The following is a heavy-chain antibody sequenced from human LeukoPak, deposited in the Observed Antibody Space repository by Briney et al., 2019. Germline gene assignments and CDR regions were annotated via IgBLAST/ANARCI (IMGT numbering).Heavy chain of an antibody. CDR3: ARDSPPV. CDR1: GGPISSSY. Sequence: PSETLSLTCTVSGGPISSSYWSWIRQPPGKGLEWIGYIYYSGSTKYNPSLQSRVTISVDTTKNQFSLKLTSVTAADTAVYYCARDSPPVWGLGTLVTVSS. V-gene: IGHV4-59*01. CDR2: IYYSGST. J-gene: IGHJ4*02.